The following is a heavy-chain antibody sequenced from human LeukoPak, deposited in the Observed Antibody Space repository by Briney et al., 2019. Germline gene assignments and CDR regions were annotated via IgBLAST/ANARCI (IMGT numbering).Heavy chain of an antibody. CDR3: ARTGPIDY. V-gene: IGHV3-66*02. D-gene: IGHD1-14*01. CDR2: IYSGGST. Sequence: GGSLRLSCAASGFTVSTYYMSWVRQAPGKGLEWVSVIYSGGSTYFADSVKGRFTTSRDNSKNTLYLQMNSLRAEDTAVYYCARTGPIDYWGQGTLVTVSS. J-gene: IGHJ4*02. CDR1: GFTVSTYY.